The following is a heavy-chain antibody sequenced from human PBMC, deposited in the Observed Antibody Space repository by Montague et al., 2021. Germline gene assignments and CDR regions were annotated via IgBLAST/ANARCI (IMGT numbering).Heavy chain of an antibody. J-gene: IGHJ5*02. D-gene: IGHD3-10*01. Sequence: SETLSLTCTVSSGPIFHAHWSWVRQPPGKGLEWIGSMFYGGATSNNPSLKSRVTMSIDTSTNQFSLNLSFVTAADTAVYYCAKQDYFVSGTSYKGFDPWGQGILVTVSS. V-gene: IGHV4-59*08. CDR2: MFYGGAT. CDR1: SGPIFHAH. CDR3: AKQDYFVSGTSYKGFDP.